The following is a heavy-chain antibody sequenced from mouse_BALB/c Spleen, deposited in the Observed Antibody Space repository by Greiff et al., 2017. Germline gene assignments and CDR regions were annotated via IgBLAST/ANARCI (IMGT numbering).Heavy chain of an antibody. D-gene: IGHD2-4*01. J-gene: IGHJ4*01. V-gene: IGHV5-17*02. CDR2: ISSGSSTI. CDR3: ARSGMITYYAMDY. Sequence: EVQVVESGGGLVQPGGSRKLSCAASGFTFSSFGMHWVRQAPEKGLEWVAYISSGSSTIYYADTVKGRFTISRDNPKNTLFLQMTSLRSEDTAMYYCARSGMITYYAMDYWGQGTSVTVSS. CDR1: GFTFSSFG.